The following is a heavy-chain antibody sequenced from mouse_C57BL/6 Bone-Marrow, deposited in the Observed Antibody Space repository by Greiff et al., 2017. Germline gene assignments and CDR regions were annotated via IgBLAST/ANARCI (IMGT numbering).Heavy chain of an antibody. CDR2: IYYYGSST. D-gene: IGHD2-1*01. J-gene: IGHJ2*01. Sequence: VQLKESEGGLVQPGSSMKLSCTASGFTFSDYYMAWVRPVPEKGLEWVANIYYYGSSTYHLDSLKSRFIISRDNAKNILYLQMSSLRSEDTATYYCAREENGNTLYFDYGGRGTTLTVSA. V-gene: IGHV5-16*01. CDR3: AREENGNTLYFDY. CDR1: GFTFSDYY.